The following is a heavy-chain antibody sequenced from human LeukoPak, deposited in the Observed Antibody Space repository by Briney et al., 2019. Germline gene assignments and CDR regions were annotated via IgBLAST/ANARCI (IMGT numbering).Heavy chain of an antibody. Sequence: AGGSLRLSCAASGFTFSGSAMHWVRQASGKGLEWVGRIRSKANSYATAYAASVKGRFTISRDNAKNSLYLQMNSLRAEDTALYYCAKDFRGSPGIRWSYYFDYWSQGTLVTVSS. D-gene: IGHD1-14*01. J-gene: IGHJ4*02. CDR2: IRSKANSYAT. CDR1: GFTFSGSA. CDR3: AKDFRGSPGIRWSYYFDY. V-gene: IGHV3-73*01.